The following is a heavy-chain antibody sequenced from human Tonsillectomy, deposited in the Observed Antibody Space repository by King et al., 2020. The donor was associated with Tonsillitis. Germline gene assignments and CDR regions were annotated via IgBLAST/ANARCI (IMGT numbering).Heavy chain of an antibody. J-gene: IGHJ4*02. CDR3: AKGTDEVRPTKFDY. Sequence: VQLVESGGGLVQPGRSLRLSCAASGFTFDDYAMHWVRQAPGKGLEWVSGSSWNSGNIGYADSGKGRFTNSRGNAKNSLYLQMNSLRAEDTALYYCAKGTDEVRPTKFDYWGQGTLVTVSS. D-gene: IGHD3-10*01. V-gene: IGHV3-9*01. CDR1: GFTFDDYA. CDR2: SSWNSGNI.